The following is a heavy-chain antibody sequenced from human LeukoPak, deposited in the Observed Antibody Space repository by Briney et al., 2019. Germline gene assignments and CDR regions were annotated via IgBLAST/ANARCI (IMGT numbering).Heavy chain of an antibody. CDR1: GFTFSNYW. CDR3: ARERYDDAFDI. CDR2: IKTDGSST. D-gene: IGHD3-3*01. Sequence: GGSLRLSCAASGFTFSNYWMHWVRQAPGKGLVWVSRIKTDGSSTSHADSVKGRFTISRDNAKNTLYLQMNSLRAEDTAVYYCARERYDDAFDIWGQGTMLTVSS. V-gene: IGHV3-74*01. J-gene: IGHJ3*02.